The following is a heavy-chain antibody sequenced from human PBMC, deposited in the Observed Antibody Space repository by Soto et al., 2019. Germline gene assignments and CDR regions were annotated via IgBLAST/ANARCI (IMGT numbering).Heavy chain of an antibody. V-gene: IGHV3-72*01. Sequence: EVQLVESGGGLVQPGGSLRLSCAASGFTFSAHYMDWVRQAPGKGLEWVGRTRNKANSYNTEYAASVKGRFTISRDDSENSLCLQMNSMKTEDTPVYYLTSSLGDSCGGGGFQYYFVYWGQVTLVTVSS. CDR3: TSSLGDSCGGGGFQYYFVY. CDR1: GFTFSAHY. CDR2: TRNKANSYNT. D-gene: IGHD3-22*01. J-gene: IGHJ4*02.